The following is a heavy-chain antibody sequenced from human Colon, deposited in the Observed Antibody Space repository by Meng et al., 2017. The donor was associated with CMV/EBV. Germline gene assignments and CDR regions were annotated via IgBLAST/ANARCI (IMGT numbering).Heavy chain of an antibody. D-gene: IGHD1-26*01. Sequence: QGVGAGVGFVRPGGSLILSCEVSGLTSSSYWVDWVRQVPGKGPLWVSRIRSDASSINYADSVKGRFTISRDNAKNAVHLQMNNLRDEDTALYYCIVMPPGYWGQGILVTVSS. CDR2: IRSDASSI. CDR3: IVMPPGY. CDR1: GLTSSSYW. V-gene: IGHV3-74*01. J-gene: IGHJ4*02.